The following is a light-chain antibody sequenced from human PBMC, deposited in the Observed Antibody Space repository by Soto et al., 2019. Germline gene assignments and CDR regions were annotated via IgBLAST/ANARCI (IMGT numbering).Light chain of an antibody. CDR1: SSNIGTHY. CDR2: RNN. CDR3: GTWDDSLSGYV. V-gene: IGLV1-47*01. Sequence: QSELTQPPSASGTPGQGITISCSGTSSNIGTHYVYWYQHLPGTAPKLLIYRNNLRPSGVPDRFSGSRSGTSASLAISGLRSEDEADYYCGTWDDSLSGYVFGTGTKLTVL. J-gene: IGLJ1*01.